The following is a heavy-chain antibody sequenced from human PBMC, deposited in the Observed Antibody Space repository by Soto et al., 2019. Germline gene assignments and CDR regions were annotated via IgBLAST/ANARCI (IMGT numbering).Heavy chain of an antibody. Sequence: PGGSLRLSCAPSGFTFSSYGMHWARQAPGKGLEWVAVIWYDGSNKVYADSVKGRFTISRDNSKNTLYLQMNSLRVEDTAVYYCARDLSGDYGALDTWGQGTMVTVSS. V-gene: IGHV3-33*01. CDR3: ARDLSGDYGALDT. CDR2: IWYDGSNK. D-gene: IGHD4-17*01. CDR1: GFTFSSYG. J-gene: IGHJ3*02.